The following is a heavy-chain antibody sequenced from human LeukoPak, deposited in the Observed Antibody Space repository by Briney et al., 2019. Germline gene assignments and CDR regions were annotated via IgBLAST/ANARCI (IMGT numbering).Heavy chain of an antibody. D-gene: IGHD5-24*01. CDR1: GFTFDDYG. CDR2: INWNGGST. CDR3: ARVREMATIALFFGHFDY. V-gene: IGHV3-20*04. Sequence: GGSLRLSCAASGFTFDDYGMSWVRQAPGKGLEWVSGINWNGGSTGYADSVKGRFTISRDNAKNSLYLQMNSLRAEDTALYYCARVREMATIALFFGHFDYWGQGTLVTVSS. J-gene: IGHJ4*02.